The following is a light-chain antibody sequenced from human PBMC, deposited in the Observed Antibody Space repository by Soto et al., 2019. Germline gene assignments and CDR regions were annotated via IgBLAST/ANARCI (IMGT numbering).Light chain of an antibody. J-gene: IGLJ1*01. Sequence: QSVLTQPASVSGSPGQSITISCTGTSSDIGAYNYVSWYQQHPGKAPKPMIYDVNNRPSGVSNRFSGSKSGNTAPLTISGLQAEDEADYFCTSYTRSSTYVFGTGTKVTVL. CDR1: SSDIGAYNY. V-gene: IGLV2-14*03. CDR3: TSYTRSSTYV. CDR2: DVN.